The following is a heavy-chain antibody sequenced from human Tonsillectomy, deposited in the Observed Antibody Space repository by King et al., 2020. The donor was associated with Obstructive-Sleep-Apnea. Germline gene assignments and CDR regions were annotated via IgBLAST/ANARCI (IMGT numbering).Heavy chain of an antibody. CDR2: ISYNGGNQ. Sequence: VQLVESGGGVVQPGGSLRLACAASGFSFSTYAMHWFRQAPGKGLEWVTMISYNGGNQFYAKSVNGRFTVSRDNSKNTVYLQMNTLKIEDTAVYYCAREIGSMDVWGQGTMVTVSS. D-gene: IGHD1-14*01. V-gene: IGHV3-30*04. J-gene: IGHJ6*02. CDR1: GFSFSTYA. CDR3: AREIGSMDV.